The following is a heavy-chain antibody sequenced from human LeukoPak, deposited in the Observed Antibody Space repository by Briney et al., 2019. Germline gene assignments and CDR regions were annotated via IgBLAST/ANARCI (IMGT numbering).Heavy chain of an antibody. CDR2: INDSSNDR. V-gene: IGHV3-23*01. CDR3: AKEVSSSWSH. J-gene: IGHJ4*02. Sequence: GGSLRLSCAASGFTFSSYAMSWVRQAPGKGLEWVSGINDSSNDRYYADSVRGRFSISRDKSKNTLYLQMNSLRAEDTAIYYCAKEVSSSWSHWGQGPPVTVSS. CDR1: GFTFSSYA. D-gene: IGHD6-13*01.